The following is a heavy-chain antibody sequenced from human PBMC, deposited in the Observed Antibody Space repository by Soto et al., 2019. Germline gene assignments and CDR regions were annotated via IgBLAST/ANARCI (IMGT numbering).Heavy chain of an antibody. CDR1: GFTFSSYA. CDR2: ISGSGGRT. Sequence: GGSLRLSCAASGFTFSSYAMSWVRQAPGKGLEWVSAISGSGGRTYYADSVKGRFTISRDNSKNTPYLQMNSLRAEDTAVYYCANHGKRWSPHDYWGQGTLVTVSS. D-gene: IGHD6-13*01. CDR3: ANHGKRWSPHDY. V-gene: IGHV3-23*01. J-gene: IGHJ4*02.